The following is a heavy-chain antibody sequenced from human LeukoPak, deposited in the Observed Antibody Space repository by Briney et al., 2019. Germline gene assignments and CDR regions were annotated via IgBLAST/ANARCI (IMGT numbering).Heavy chain of an antibody. CDR3: AKDAYSSSWFTY. D-gene: IGHD6-13*01. V-gene: IGHV3-30*18. Sequence: GGSLRLSCAASGFTFSSYGMHWVRQAPGKGLEWVAVISYDGSNKYYADSVKGRFTISRDNSKNTLYLQMNSLRAEDTAVYYCAKDAYSSSWFTYWGQGTLVTVSS. CDR2: ISYDGSNK. J-gene: IGHJ4*02. CDR1: GFTFSSYG.